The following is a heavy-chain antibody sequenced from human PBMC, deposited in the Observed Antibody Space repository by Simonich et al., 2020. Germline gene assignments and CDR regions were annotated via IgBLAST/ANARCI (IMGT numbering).Heavy chain of an antibody. J-gene: IGHJ4*02. Sequence: QVQLVQSGSELKKPGASVKVSCKASGYTFTRYAMNWLRQAPGQGLEWMCWIKPNTVNPTYAQGFTGRFVFSLYTSVSTAYLQISSLKAEDTAVYYCARGVATIDYWGQGTLVTVSS. V-gene: IGHV7-4-1*02. CDR2: IKPNTVNP. CDR1: GYTFTRYA. CDR3: ARGVATIDY. D-gene: IGHD5-12*01.